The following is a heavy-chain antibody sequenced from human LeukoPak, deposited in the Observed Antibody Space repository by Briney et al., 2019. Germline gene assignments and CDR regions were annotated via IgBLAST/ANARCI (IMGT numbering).Heavy chain of an antibody. Sequence: GGSLRLSCAASGFTFSSYAMHWVRQGPGKGLEYVSGISGNGGSTYYANSVKGRFTISRDNSKNTLYLQMGSLRAEDMAVYYCARRGSYYGDSMDYWGQGTLATVSS. CDR2: ISGNGGST. CDR3: ARRGSYYGDSMDY. CDR1: GFTFSSYA. V-gene: IGHV3-64*01. J-gene: IGHJ4*02. D-gene: IGHD1-26*01.